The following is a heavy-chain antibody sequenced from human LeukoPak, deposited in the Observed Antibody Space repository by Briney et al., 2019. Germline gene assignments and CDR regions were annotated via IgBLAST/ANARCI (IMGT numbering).Heavy chain of an antibody. CDR2: TDTSGRYV. V-gene: IGHV3-21*03. CDR1: GFTFSNYG. D-gene: IGHD3-10*01. Sequence: GGSLRLSCAASGFTFSNYGMNWVRQAPGKGLEWVSFTDTSGRYVYYGDSVKGRFTISRDNAKSLLFLQMNGLRPEDTALYYCARGRSITLLRGVAMSDGFDIWGQGPMVAVSS. J-gene: IGHJ3*02. CDR3: ARGRSITLLRGVAMSDGFDI.